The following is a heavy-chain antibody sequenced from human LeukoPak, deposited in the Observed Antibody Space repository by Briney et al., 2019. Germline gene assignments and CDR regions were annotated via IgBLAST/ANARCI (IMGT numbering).Heavy chain of an antibody. CDR1: GFTFINYW. D-gene: IGHD6-19*01. V-gene: IGHV3-74*01. CDR3: AKGIYSSGWSYFDY. Sequence: GGSLRLSCAASGFTFINYWMHWVRQAPGKGLVWVSRINSDGGSTTYADSVKGRFTISRDNSKNTLYLQMNSLRAEDTAVYYCAKGIYSSGWSYFDYWGHGTLVTVSS. CDR2: INSDGGST. J-gene: IGHJ4*01.